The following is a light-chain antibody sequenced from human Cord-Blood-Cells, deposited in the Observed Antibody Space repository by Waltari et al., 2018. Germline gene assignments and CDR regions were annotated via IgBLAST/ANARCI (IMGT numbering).Light chain of an antibody. Sequence: EIVLTQSPDTLSLSQGERATLSFRASQSVSSSYLAWYQQKPGQAPRLLIYGASSRATGIPDRFSGSGSGTDFTLTISRLEPEDFAVYYCQQYGSSPPLTFGGGTKVEIK. J-gene: IGKJ4*01. CDR3: QQYGSSPPLT. CDR2: GAS. V-gene: IGKV3-20*01. CDR1: QSVSSSY.